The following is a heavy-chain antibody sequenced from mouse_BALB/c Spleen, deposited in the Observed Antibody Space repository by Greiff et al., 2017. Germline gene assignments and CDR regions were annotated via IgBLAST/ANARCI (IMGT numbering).Heavy chain of an antibody. J-gene: IGHJ3*01. D-gene: IGHD2-4*01. CDR3: TREATMITPWFAY. CDR2: IYPGNSDT. V-gene: IGHV1-5*01. CDR1: GYSFTSYW. Sequence: EVQLQQSGTVLARPGASVKMSCKASGYSFTSYWMHWVKQRPGQGLEWIGAIYPGNSDTSYNQKFKGKAKLTAVTSASTAYMELSSLTNEDSAVYYCTREATMITPWFAYWGQGTLVTASA.